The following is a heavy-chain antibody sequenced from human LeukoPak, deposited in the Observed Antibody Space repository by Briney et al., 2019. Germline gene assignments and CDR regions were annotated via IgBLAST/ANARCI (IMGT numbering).Heavy chain of an antibody. CDR3: ARDPHEDYDFWSGSFDY. CDR1: GFTFSSYA. V-gene: IGHV3-64*01. CDR2: ISSNGGST. J-gene: IGHJ4*02. D-gene: IGHD3-3*01. Sequence: QPGGSLRLSCAASGFTFSSYAMHWVRQAPGKGLEYVSAISSNGGSTYYANSVKGRFTISRDNSKNTLYLQMGSLRAEDMAVYYCARDPHEDYDFWSGSFDYWGQGTLVTVSS.